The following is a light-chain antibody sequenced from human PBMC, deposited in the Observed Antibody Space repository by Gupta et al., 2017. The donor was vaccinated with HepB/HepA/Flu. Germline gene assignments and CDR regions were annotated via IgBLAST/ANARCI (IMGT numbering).Light chain of an antibody. CDR3: QQCYSSPLT. CDR2: AAS. CDR1: HSISKS. V-gene: IGKV1-39*01. Sequence: DIQMTQSPSSLSASVGDRVTITCRASHSISKSLHWYQQKPGKAPNLLIYAASSLHSGIPSRFSGSGSVTDFTLTISNLQPEDFASYYCQQCYSSPLTFGGGTKVEIK. J-gene: IGKJ4*01.